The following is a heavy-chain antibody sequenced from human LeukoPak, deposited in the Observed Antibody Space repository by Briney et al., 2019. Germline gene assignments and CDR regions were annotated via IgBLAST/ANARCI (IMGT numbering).Heavy chain of an antibody. CDR3: ANDLGWIQLNLG. CDR2: IRANGVTA. CDR1: GFTFSNYG. Sequence: GGTQRLSCAASGFTFSNYGMNWVRQAPGKGLEWVSGIRANGVTAYYADSVKGRFTIFRDNSKNTVYLQMNSLRVEDTAVYYCANDLGWIQLNLGRGQGTLVTVSS. D-gene: IGHD5-18*01. V-gene: IGHV3-23*01. J-gene: IGHJ4*02.